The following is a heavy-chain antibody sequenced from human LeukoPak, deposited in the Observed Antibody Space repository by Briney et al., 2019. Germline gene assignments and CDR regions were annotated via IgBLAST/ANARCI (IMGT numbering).Heavy chain of an antibody. Sequence: PGRSLRLSWAASGFTFSSYAMDWVRQAPGKGLGWVAVISYDGSNKYYADSVKGRFTISTDNSKNTLYLQMNSLRAEDTAVYYCARAPGVTYCDYWGQGTLVTVSS. CDR3: ARAPGVTYCDY. D-gene: IGHD2-21*02. J-gene: IGHJ4*02. CDR2: ISYDGSNK. CDR1: GFTFSSYA. V-gene: IGHV3-30*04.